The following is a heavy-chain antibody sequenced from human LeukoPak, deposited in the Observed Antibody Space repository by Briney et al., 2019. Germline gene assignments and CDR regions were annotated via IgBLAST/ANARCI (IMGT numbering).Heavy chain of an antibody. CDR3: ARAYYYDSSGYYPRYWYFDL. J-gene: IGHJ2*01. D-gene: IGHD3-22*01. CDR1: GGSFSGYY. CDR2: IYYTGST. V-gene: IGHV4-59*01. Sequence: SETLSLTCAVYGGSFSGYYWSWIRQPPGKGLEWIGYIYYTGSTNYNPSLKSRVTMSVDTSKNQFSLELSSVTAADTAVYYCARAYYYDSSGYYPRYWYFDLWGRGTLVTVSS.